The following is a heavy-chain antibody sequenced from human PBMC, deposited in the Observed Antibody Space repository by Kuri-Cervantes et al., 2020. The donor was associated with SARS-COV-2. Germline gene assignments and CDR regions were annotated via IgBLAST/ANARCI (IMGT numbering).Heavy chain of an antibody. Sequence: GESLKISCAASGFTFSSYGMHWVRQAPGKGLEWVAFIRYDGSNKYYADSVKGRFTISRDNSKNTLYLQMNSLRAEDTAVYYCARGIPSYQNYYYYYMDVWGKGTTVTVSS. CDR2: IRYDGSNK. V-gene: IGHV3-30*02. D-gene: IGHD2-2*01. J-gene: IGHJ6*03. CDR3: ARGIPSYQNYYYYYMDV. CDR1: GFTFSSYG.